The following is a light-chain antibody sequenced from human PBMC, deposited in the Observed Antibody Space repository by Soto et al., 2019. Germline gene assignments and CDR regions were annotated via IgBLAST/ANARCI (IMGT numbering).Light chain of an antibody. CDR2: GTS. CDR1: TGAVTSGYY. V-gene: IGLV7-43*01. J-gene: IGLJ1*01. CDR3: LLYYGGTYV. Sequence: QALGTQEPSLTVSPGGTVTLTCASSTGAVTSGYYPNWFQQKPGQAPRALIYGTSNKHSWTPARFSGSLLGGKAALTLSGVQPEDEAEYYCLLYYGGTYVFGTGTKVTVL.